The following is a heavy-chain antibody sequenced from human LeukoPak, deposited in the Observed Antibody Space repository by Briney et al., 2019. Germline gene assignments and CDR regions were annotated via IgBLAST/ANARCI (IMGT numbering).Heavy chain of an antibody. CDR3: VKDSVRGYSGYGNDGFEI. J-gene: IGHJ3*02. D-gene: IGHD5-12*01. V-gene: IGHV3-23*01. Sequence: GGSLRLSCAASGFTFSTYPISWGRQAPGKGLEWVSAISGGGSNTYYADSVKGRFTISRDNSKNMLYLQMNSLRAEDTAVYYCVKDSVRGYSGYGNDGFEIWGQGTMVTVSS. CDR1: GFTFSTYP. CDR2: ISGGGSNT.